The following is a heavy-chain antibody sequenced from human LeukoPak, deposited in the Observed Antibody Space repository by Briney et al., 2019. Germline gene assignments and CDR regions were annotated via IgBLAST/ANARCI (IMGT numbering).Heavy chain of an antibody. CDR1: GGTFSSYA. CDR2: IIPIFGTA. D-gene: IGHD1/OR15-1a*01. CDR3: TLTTEQYYFDY. J-gene: IGHJ4*02. V-gene: IGHV1-69*05. Sequence: ASVKVSCKASGGTFSSYAISWVRQAPEQGLEWMGRIIPIFGTANYAQKFQGRVTITTDESTSTAYMELSSLRSEDTAVYYCTLTTEQYYFDYWGQGTLVTVSS.